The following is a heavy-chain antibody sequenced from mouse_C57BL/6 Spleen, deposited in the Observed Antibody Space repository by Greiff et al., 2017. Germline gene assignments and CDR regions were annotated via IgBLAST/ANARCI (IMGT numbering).Heavy chain of an antibody. CDR1: GYAFSSYW. CDR2: IYPGDGDT. CDR3: ARSEDLYAMDY. V-gene: IGHV1-80*01. Sequence: VQLVESGAELVKPGASVKISCKASGYAFSSYWMNWVKQRPGKGLEWIGQIYPGDGDTNYNGKFKGKATLTADKSSSTAYMQLSSLTSEDSAVYFCARSEDLYAMDYWGQGTSVTVSS. J-gene: IGHJ4*01.